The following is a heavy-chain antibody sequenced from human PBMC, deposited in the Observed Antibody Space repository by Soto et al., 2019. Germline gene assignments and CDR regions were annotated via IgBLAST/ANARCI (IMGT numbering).Heavy chain of an antibody. Sequence: EVQLMESGGGVVQPGGSLRLSCGASGFSFGASWMAWVRQAPGKGLEWVADIKQDGSEKNYVDSVKGRVTISRDNAKNSLYLQMNSLRAEDTAVYYCARAPYYGAIDYWGLGTLVTVSS. J-gene: IGHJ4*02. D-gene: IGHD3-10*01. V-gene: IGHV3-7*01. CDR3: ARAPYYGAIDY. CDR2: IKQDGSEK. CDR1: GFSFGASW.